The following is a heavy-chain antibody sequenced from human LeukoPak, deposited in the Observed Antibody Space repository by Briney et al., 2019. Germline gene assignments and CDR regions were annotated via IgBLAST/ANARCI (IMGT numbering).Heavy chain of an antibody. D-gene: IGHD5-18*01. CDR3: ARHGGYSYGPTFDY. Sequence: ASVKVSCKASGYTFTDYYIHWVRQAPGQGLEWMGWINPDSGGTNYAQKFQGRVTMTRDTSISTASMELSRLTSDDTAVYYCARHGGYSYGPTFDYWGQGTLVTVSS. V-gene: IGHV1-2*02. CDR2: INPDSGGT. J-gene: IGHJ4*02. CDR1: GYTFTDYY.